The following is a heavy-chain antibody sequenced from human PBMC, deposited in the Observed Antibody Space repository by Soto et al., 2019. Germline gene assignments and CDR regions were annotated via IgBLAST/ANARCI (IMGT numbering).Heavy chain of an antibody. CDR1: GGSFSGYY. CDR3: ARGQRYDSSGYYFDY. D-gene: IGHD3-22*01. CDR2: INHSGST. J-gene: IGHJ4*02. Sequence: SETLSLTCAVYGGSFSGYYWSWIRQPPGKGLEWIGEINHSGSTNYNPSLKSRVTISVDTSKNQFSLKLSSVTAADTAVYYCARGQRYDSSGYYFDYWGQGTLVTVSS. V-gene: IGHV4-34*01.